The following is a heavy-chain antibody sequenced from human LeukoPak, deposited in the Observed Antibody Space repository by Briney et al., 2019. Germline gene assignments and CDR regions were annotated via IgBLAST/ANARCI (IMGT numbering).Heavy chain of an antibody. D-gene: IGHD3-16*01. V-gene: IGHV3-23*01. CDR3: AKASWVSSTDAVR. J-gene: IGHJ4*02. Sequence: PGGSLRLSCAASGFTFSSYAMSWVRQAPGKGLEWVSAISGSGGSTYYADSVKGRFTISRDNSKNTLYLQMNNLRVEDTAIYCCAKASWVSSTDAVRWGQGTLVTVSS. CDR2: ISGSGGST. CDR1: GFTFSSYA.